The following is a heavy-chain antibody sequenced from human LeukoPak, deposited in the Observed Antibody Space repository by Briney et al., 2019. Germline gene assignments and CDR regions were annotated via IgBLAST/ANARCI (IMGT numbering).Heavy chain of an antibody. CDR2: IRYDGSNK. V-gene: IGHV3-30*02. D-gene: IGHD6-13*01. CDR1: GFTFSSYG. Sequence: QSGGSLRLSCAASGFTFSSYGMHWVRQAPGKGLEWVAFIRYDGSNKYYADSVKGRFTISRDNSKNTLYLQMNSLRAEDTAVYYCAKLGSSWYNNWFDPWGQGTLVTVSS. CDR3: AKLGSSWYNNWFDP. J-gene: IGHJ5*02.